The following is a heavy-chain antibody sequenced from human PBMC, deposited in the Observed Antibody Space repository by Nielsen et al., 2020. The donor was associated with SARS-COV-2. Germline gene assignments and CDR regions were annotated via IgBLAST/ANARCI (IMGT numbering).Heavy chain of an antibody. V-gene: IGHV3-74*01. J-gene: IGHJ4*02. CDR3: ACRRDGYNYDTF. Sequence: GGSLRLSCAASGFTFSNYGLHWVRQAPGKGLVWVARINNDGSITNYADSVTGRFTISRDNAGNTLYLQMNSLGAEDTAVYYCACRRDGYNYDTFWGQGTLVTVSS. CDR1: GFTFSNYG. CDR2: INNDGSIT. D-gene: IGHD5-24*01.